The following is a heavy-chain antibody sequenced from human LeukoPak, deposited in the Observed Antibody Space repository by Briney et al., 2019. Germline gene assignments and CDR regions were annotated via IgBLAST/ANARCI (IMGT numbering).Heavy chain of an antibody. CDR1: GFTFSSYG. CDR3: AKDLRAMIIVVITGYDAFDI. D-gene: IGHD3-22*01. Sequence: PGRSLRLSCAASGFTFSSYGMHWVRQAPGKGLEWVAFIRYDGNNKYYADSVKGRFTISRDNSKNTLYLQMNSLRAEDTAVYYCAKDLRAMIIVVITGYDAFDIWGQGTMFTVSS. V-gene: IGHV3-30*02. CDR2: IRYDGNNK. J-gene: IGHJ3*02.